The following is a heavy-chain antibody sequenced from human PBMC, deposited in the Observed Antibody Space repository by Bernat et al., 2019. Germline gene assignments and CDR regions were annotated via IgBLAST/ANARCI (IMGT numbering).Heavy chain of an antibody. CDR2: IRSKTYGGTT. Sequence: EVQLVESGGGLVQPGRSLRLSCIASGFTFGDYAMSWFRQAPGKGLEWVGFIRSKTYGGTTEYAASVKGRFTISRDDSKTIAYLQMNSLKTEDTAVYYCSKVGRVTMPRGVTLWFDPWGQGTPVTVSS. CDR1: GFTFGDYA. CDR3: SKVGRVTMPRGVTLWFDP. J-gene: IGHJ5*02. V-gene: IGHV3-49*03. D-gene: IGHD3-10*01.